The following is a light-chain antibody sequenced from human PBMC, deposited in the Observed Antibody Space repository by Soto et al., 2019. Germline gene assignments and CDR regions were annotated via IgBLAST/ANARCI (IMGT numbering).Light chain of an antibody. CDR3: SSYTRSSTLVV. V-gene: IGLV2-14*01. CDR2: DVT. J-gene: IGLJ2*01. CDR1: SSDIGGYNY. Sequence: QSALTQPASVSGSPGQSITISCTGTSSDIGGYNYVSWYQRNPGKAPKLMIYDVTNRPSGVSNRFSGSKSGNTASPTISGLQADDEADYYCSSYTRSSTLVVFGGGTKVTVL.